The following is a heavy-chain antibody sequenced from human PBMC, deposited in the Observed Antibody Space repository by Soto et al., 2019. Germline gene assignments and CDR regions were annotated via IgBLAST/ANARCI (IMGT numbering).Heavy chain of an antibody. CDR2: IFHGGNT. J-gene: IGHJ4*02. V-gene: IGHV4-38-2*02. CDR1: GFFISSGNY. Sequence: SETLSLTCAVSGFFISSGNYWGWIRKPPGKGLEWIGSIFHGGNTYYNPSLKSRVTISVDMSKNQFSLKLNSVTAADTAVYYCARDYDCFDHWGQGSLVTVSS. CDR3: ARDYDCFDH. D-gene: IGHD3-16*01.